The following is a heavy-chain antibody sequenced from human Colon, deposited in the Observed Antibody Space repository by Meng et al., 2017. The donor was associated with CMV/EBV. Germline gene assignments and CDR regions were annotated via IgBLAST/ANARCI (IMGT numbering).Heavy chain of an antibody. V-gene: IGHV3-23*01. CDR2: ISSNSGRS. Sequence: GESLKISCAASGFTFSTYAMTWVRQVPGKGLQWVAAISSNSGRSYYADSVKGRFTVSRDNSKNILYLQMNNMGVEDAALYYCAKDNSDDYGGEPVPWYRKGLDVWGQGTTVTVSS. J-gene: IGHJ6*02. CDR1: GFTFSTYA. CDR3: AKDNSDDYGGEPVPWYRKGLDV. D-gene: IGHD4-23*01.